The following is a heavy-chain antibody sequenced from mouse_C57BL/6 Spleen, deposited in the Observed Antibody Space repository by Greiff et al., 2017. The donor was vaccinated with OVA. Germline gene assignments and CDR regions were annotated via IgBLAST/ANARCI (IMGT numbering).Heavy chain of an antibody. J-gene: IGHJ3*01. CDR3: ARGGSSGYEAY. Sequence: QVQLQQPGAELVRPGSSVKLSCKASGYTFTSYWMHWVKQRPIQGLEWIGNIDPSDSETHYNQKFKDKATLTVYKSARTAYRQLSSLTSEDSAVYYCARGGSSGYEAYWGQGTLVTVSA. D-gene: IGHD3-2*02. V-gene: IGHV1-52*01. CDR2: IDPSDSET. CDR1: GYTFTSYW.